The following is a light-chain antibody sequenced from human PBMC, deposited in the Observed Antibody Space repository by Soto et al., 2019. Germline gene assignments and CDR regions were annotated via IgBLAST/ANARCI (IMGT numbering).Light chain of an antibody. J-gene: IGKJ5*01. Sequence: IVFTQSPVTPSLSPGERATLSCRARQSVSSTYLAWYQQKPGQAPRPLIYGASSRATGIPDRFSGSGSGTDFTLTIGRLEPEDFAVYYCQQYGSSPPITFGQGTRLEIK. CDR1: QSVSSTY. CDR3: QQYGSSPPIT. V-gene: IGKV3-20*01. CDR2: GAS.